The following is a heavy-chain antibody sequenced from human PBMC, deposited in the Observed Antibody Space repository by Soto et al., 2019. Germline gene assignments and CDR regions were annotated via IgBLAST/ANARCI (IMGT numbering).Heavy chain of an antibody. CDR1: GGSFSGYY. CDR2: INHSGST. CDR3: ARGKNVDIVATIHPYFDY. Sequence: PSETLSLTCAVYGGSFSGYYWSWIRQPPGKGLEWIGEINHSGSTNYNPSLKSRVTISVDTSKNQFSLKLSSVTAADTAVYYCARGKNVDIVATIHPYFDYWGQGTLVTVSS. D-gene: IGHD5-12*01. V-gene: IGHV4-34*01. J-gene: IGHJ4*02.